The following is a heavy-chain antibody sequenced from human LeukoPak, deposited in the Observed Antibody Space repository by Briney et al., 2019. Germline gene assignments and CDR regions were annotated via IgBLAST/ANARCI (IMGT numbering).Heavy chain of an antibody. CDR1: GFRYSSYG. CDR2: IWFDGSHE. J-gene: IGHJ4*02. D-gene: IGHD6-13*01. V-gene: IGHV3-33*01. Sequence: LPGGSLRLSCAASGFRYSSYGMDWIRQAPGKGLEWVVAIWFDGSHEFYADSVEGRFSISRDNSKNTLSLQMNNLRAEDTAVYYCARDPAVDSGTWSKYYFDYWGQGTLVTVSS. CDR3: ARDPAVDSGTWSKYYFDY.